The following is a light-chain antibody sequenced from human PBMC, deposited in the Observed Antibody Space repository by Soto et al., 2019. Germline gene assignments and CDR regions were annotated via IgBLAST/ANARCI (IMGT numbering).Light chain of an antibody. Sequence: NFMLTQPHSVSESPGKTVTISCTRSSGSIASNYVQWYQQRPGSAPTTVIYEDNQRPSGVPDRFSGSTDGSSNSASLTISGLKTEDEADYYCQSYNGSNYVVFGGGTKLTVL. CDR3: QSYNGSNYVV. CDR2: EDN. V-gene: IGLV6-57*04. CDR1: SGSIASNY. J-gene: IGLJ2*01.